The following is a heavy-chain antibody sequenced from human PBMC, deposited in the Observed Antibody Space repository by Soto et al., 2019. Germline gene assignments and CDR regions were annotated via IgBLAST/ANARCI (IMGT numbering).Heavy chain of an antibody. CDR1: GFTFSTYA. J-gene: IGHJ6*02. Sequence: QVQLVESGGGVVQPGRSLRLSCAASGFTFSTYAMHWVRQAPGKGLEWVAVILYDGSKKDYADSVKRRFTISRDNSKNTLYLQMNSLRAEDTAVYYCARVNIAWNDVGAMDVWGQGTTVTVSS. CDR2: ILYDGSKK. V-gene: IGHV3-30-3*01. CDR3: ARVNIAWNDVGAMDV. D-gene: IGHD1-1*01.